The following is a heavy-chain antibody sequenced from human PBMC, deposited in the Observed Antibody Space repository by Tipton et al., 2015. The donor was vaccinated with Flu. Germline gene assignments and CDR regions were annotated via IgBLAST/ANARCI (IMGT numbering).Heavy chain of an antibody. CDR2: MWYDRSDI. CDR3: ARAGHNNGWYADY. J-gene: IGHJ4*02. V-gene: IGHV3-33*01. D-gene: IGHD6-19*01. Sequence: SLRLSCAASGFTFGSYGMHWVRQAPGKGLEWVSLMWYDRSDIHYGDSVKGRFTISRENSKNTLYLQMNNLRVEDTAVYYCARAGHNNGWYADYWGQGTLVTVS. CDR1: GFTFGSYG.